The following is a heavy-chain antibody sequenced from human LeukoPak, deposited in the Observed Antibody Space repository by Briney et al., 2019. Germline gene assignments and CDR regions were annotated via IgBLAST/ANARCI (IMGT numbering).Heavy chain of an antibody. Sequence: ASVKVSCKASGYTFTNNAMNWVRQAPGQGLEWLGWINTNTGDPTYAQGFTGRFVFSLDTSVNTAYLQISGLKAEDTAVYYCARVSFRDGIQLLFDSWGQGTLVTVSS. D-gene: IGHD5-18*01. CDR1: GYTFTNNA. J-gene: IGHJ4*02. V-gene: IGHV7-4-1*02. CDR3: ARVSFRDGIQLLFDS. CDR2: INTNTGDP.